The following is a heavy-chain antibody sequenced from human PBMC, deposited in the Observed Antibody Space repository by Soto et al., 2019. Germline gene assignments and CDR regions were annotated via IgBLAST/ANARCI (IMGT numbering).Heavy chain of an antibody. CDR1: GYTFTSYG. Sequence: ASVKVSCKASGYTFTSYGISWVRQAPGQGLEWMGWISAYNGNTNYAQKLQGRVTMTTDTSTSTAYMELRSLRSDDTAVYYCARDRSVVVPAASWFDPWGQGTLVTVSS. D-gene: IGHD2-2*01. CDR3: ARDRSVVVPAASWFDP. CDR2: ISAYNGNT. J-gene: IGHJ5*02. V-gene: IGHV1-18*01.